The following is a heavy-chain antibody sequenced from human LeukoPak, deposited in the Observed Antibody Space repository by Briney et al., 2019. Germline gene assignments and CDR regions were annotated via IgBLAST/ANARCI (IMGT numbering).Heavy chain of an antibody. J-gene: IGHJ3*02. V-gene: IGHV3-30*03. CDR3: ARAGCSGDSCYKTTFDI. CDR2: ISYDGSNK. CDR1: GFTFSNYG. Sequence: PGRSLRLSCAASGFTFSNYGMHWVRQAPGKGLEWVAVISYDGSNKYYADSVKGRFTISRDNAKNSLYLQMNSLRAEDTAVYYCARAGCSGDSCYKTTFDIWGQGTMVTVSA. D-gene: IGHD2-15*01.